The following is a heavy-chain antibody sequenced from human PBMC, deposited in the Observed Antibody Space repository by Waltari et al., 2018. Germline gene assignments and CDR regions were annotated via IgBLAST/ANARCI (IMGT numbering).Heavy chain of an antibody. CDR2: FNPEDGEI. J-gene: IGHJ4*02. V-gene: IGHV1-24*01. CDR1: GYALSELS. CDR3: ARIAAAGTPDY. Sequence: QVQLEQSGAEVKKPGASMKVSCKVSGYALSELSMHWVRQAPGEGLEWMGGFNPEDGEIIYAQKLQGRVTMTTDTSTSTAYMELRSLRSDDTAVYYCARIAAAGTPDYWGQGTLVTVSS. D-gene: IGHD6-13*01.